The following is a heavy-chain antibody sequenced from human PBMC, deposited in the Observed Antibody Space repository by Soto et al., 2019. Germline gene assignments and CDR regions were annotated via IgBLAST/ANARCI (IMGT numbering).Heavy chain of an antibody. CDR3: AAIPGGDIVVVPAAIRGAFDI. Sequence: ASVKVSCKASGFTFTSSAVQWVRQARGQRLEWIGWIVVGSGNTNYAQKFQERVTITRDMSTSTAYMELSSLRSEDTAVYYCAAIPGGDIVVVPAAIRGAFDIWGQGTMVTVSS. D-gene: IGHD2-2*02. CDR2: IVVGSGNT. CDR1: GFTFTSSA. V-gene: IGHV1-58*01. J-gene: IGHJ3*02.